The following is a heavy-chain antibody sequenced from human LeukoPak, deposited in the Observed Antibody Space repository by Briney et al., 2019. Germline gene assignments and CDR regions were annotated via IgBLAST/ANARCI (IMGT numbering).Heavy chain of an antibody. CDR3: VRGRGSYGWFDP. CDR1: GFTSSSYW. CDR2: ISGDGTAR. V-gene: IGHV3-74*01. J-gene: IGHJ5*02. Sequence: GGSLRLFCAASGFTSSSYWMHWVRQVPGKGLVWVSRISGDGTARNYADSVKGRFTISRDDAKNTVDLQMNSLRGEDTAVYYCVRGRGSYGWFDPWGQGTLVTVSS. D-gene: IGHD3-10*01.